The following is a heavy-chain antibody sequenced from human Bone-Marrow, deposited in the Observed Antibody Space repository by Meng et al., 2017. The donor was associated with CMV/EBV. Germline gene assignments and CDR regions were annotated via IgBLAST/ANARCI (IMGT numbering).Heavy chain of an antibody. V-gene: IGHV3-20*04. CDR2: INWNGGST. D-gene: IGHD2-2*01. CDR1: VFTFDDYG. J-gene: IGHJ4*02. Sequence: GGSLRLSCAASVFTFDDYGMSWVRQVPGKGLEWVSGINWNGGSTGYADSVKGRFAISRDNAKNSLYLQMNSLRAEDTALYYCARWRCSSTSCYLSSSGWRFDYWGQGTLVTVSS. CDR3: ARWRCSSTSCYLSSSGWRFDY.